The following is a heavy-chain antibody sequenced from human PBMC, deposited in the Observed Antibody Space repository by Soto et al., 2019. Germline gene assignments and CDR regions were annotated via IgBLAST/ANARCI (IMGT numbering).Heavy chain of an antibody. CDR3: AREEEIAVAGNNWFDP. Sequence: SQTLSLTCAISGDSVSSNSAAWNWIRQSPSRGLEWLGRTYYRSKWYNDYAVSVKSRITINPDTSKNQFSLQLNPVTPEDTAVYYCAREEEIAVAGNNWFDPWGQGTLVTVSS. J-gene: IGHJ5*02. V-gene: IGHV6-1*01. CDR2: TYYRSKWYN. D-gene: IGHD6-19*01. CDR1: GDSVSSNSAA.